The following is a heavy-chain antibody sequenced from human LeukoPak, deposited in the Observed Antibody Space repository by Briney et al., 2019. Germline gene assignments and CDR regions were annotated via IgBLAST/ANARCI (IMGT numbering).Heavy chain of an antibody. V-gene: IGHV1-2*02. CDR1: GYTFTGYY. J-gene: IGHJ6*02. CDR2: INPNSGGT. D-gene: IGHD6-19*01. CDR3: AHMAGGYYYYGMDV. Sequence: ASVKVSCKASGYTFTGYYMHWVRQAPGQGLEWMGWINPNSGGTNYAQKFQGRVTMTRDTSISTAYMELSRLRSDDTAVYYCAHMAGGYYYYGMDVWGQGTTVTASS.